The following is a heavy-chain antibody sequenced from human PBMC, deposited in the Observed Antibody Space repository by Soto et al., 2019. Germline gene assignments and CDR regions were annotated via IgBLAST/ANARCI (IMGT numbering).Heavy chain of an antibody. J-gene: IGHJ4*02. D-gene: IGHD6-19*01. CDR1: GVPFSSYW. V-gene: IGHV3-7*01. CDR3: ASWLKTSGWYVLLEGSFDY. CDR2: IKQDGSAK. Sequence: PGGSLRLSCAASGVPFSSYWMTWVRQAPGKGLEWVANIKQDGSAKYYVDSVKGRFTISRDNAKNSLYLQMNSLRAEDTAVYYCASWLKTSGWYVLLEGSFDYWGQGTLVTVSS.